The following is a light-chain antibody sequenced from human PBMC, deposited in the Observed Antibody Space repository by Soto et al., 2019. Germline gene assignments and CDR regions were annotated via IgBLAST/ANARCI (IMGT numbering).Light chain of an antibody. CDR3: QSYDSSLSGPNWV. CDR1: SSNIGAGYD. Sequence: QSVLTQPPSVSGAPGQRVTISCTGSSSNIGAGYDVHWYQQLPGTAPKLLIYGNSNRPSGVPDRFSGSKSGTSASLAITGLQAVDEADYYCQSYDSSLSGPNWVFGGGTKLTVL. V-gene: IGLV1-40*01. J-gene: IGLJ3*02. CDR2: GNS.